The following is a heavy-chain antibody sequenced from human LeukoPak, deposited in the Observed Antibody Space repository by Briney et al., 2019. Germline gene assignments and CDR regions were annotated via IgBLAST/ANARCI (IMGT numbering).Heavy chain of an antibody. CDR1: GFTFSDYD. Sequence: PGGSLRLSCAASGFTFSDYDMHWVRQAPGKGLEWVAVISYDEFNKYYGGSVKGRFTISRDNSKNTLYLQMNSLRAEDTAVYYCARVERLHPGRWGQGTLVTVSS. CDR3: ARVERLHPGR. D-gene: IGHD1-14*01. V-gene: IGHV3-30*03. J-gene: IGHJ4*02. CDR2: ISYDEFNK.